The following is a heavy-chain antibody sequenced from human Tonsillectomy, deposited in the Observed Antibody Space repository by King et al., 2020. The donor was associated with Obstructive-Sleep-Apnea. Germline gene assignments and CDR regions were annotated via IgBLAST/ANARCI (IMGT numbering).Heavy chain of an antibody. CDR3: ALYDSSGYSFDY. CDR2: IYGGVST. CDR1: GFTVGSNY. V-gene: IGHV3-66*01. D-gene: IGHD3-22*01. Sequence: VQLVESGGALVKPGGSLRLSCEASGFTVGSNYMSWVRQAQGKGLEGVSVIYGGVSTYYANSVKGRFTISRDNSKNTLYLQMNSLRAEDTAVYYCALYDSSGYSFDYWGQGTLVTVSS. J-gene: IGHJ4*02.